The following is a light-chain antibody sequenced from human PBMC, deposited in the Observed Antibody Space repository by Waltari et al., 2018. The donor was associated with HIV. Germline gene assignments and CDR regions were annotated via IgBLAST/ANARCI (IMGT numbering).Light chain of an antibody. Sequence: EIVMTQSPATLSVSPGERATLSCRASQSVSSNLAWYQQKPGQAPRPLIYGASTRATGIPARFSGSGSGTEFTLTISSLQSEDFAVYYCQQYNDWRRVTFGQGTKVEIQ. V-gene: IGKV3-15*01. CDR2: GAS. J-gene: IGKJ1*01. CDR1: QSVSSN. CDR3: QQYNDWRRVT.